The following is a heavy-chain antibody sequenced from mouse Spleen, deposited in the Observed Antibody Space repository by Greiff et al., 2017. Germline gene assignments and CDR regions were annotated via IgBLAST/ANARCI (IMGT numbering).Heavy chain of an antibody. Sequence: EVQGVESGGGLVKLGGSLKLSCAASGFTFSSYAMSWVRQTPEKRLEWVATISSGGGNTYYPDSVKGRFTISRANAKNTLYLQMSSLKSEDTAMYYCARLRITTAHWYFDVWGAGTTVTVSS. J-gene: IGHJ1*01. CDR2: ISSGGGNT. CDR1: GFTFSSYA. V-gene: IGHV5-9-3*01. CDR3: ARLRITTAHWYFDV. D-gene: IGHD1-2*01.